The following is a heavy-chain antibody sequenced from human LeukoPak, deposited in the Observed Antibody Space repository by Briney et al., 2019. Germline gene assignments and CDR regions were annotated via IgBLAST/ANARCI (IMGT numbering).Heavy chain of an antibody. CDR3: ARAWGPMVRGVIHYFDY. J-gene: IGHJ4*02. CDR2: INHSGST. V-gene: IGHV4-34*01. Sequence: SETLSLTCAVYGGSFSGYYWSRIRQPPGEELEWIGEINHSGSTNYNPSLKSRVTISVDTSKTQFSLKLSSVTAADTAVYYCARAWGPMVRGVIHYFDYWGQGTLVTVSS. CDR1: GGSFSGYY. D-gene: IGHD3-10*01.